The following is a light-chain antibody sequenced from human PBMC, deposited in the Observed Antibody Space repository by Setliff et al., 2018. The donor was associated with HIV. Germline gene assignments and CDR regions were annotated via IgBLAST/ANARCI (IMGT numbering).Light chain of an antibody. J-gene: IGLJ1*01. CDR1: SSDVGYYHY. CDR3: SSYVRSNNNYV. Sequence: QSVLAQPASVSGSPGQSITISCTGTSSDVGYYHYVSWYQQHPGKAPKLVIYDVNDRPSGVSDRFSGSKSGNTASLTISGLQPEDEADYYCSSYVRSNNNYVFGTGTKVTV. V-gene: IGLV2-14*03. CDR2: DVN.